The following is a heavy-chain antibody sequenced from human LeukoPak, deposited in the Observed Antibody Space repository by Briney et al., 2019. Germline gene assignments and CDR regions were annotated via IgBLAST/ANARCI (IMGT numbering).Heavy chain of an antibody. CDR1: GFTFSSYW. V-gene: IGHV3-74*01. Sequence: PGGSLRLSCAASGFTFSSYWMHWVRQAPGKGLVWVSRINSDGSSTSYADSVKGRFTISRDNARNTLYLQLNSLRAEDTAVYYCATEFWDSSGYYPIDYWGQGILVTVSS. D-gene: IGHD3-22*01. CDR2: INSDGSST. CDR3: ATEFWDSSGYYPIDY. J-gene: IGHJ4*02.